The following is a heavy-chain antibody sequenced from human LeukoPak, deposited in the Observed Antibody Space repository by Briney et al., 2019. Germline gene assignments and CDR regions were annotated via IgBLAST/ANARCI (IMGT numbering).Heavy chain of an antibody. CDR2: INHSGST. CDR1: GVSFSGYY. J-gene: IGHJ5*02. D-gene: IGHD3-10*01. Sequence: SETLSLTCAVYGVSFSGYYWSWLRQPPGKGLEGLGEINHSGSTNYNPSLKSRVTISVDTSKNQFSLKLSSVTAADTAVYYCARPGAYYGSGSYSRSKNWFDPWGQGTLVTVSS. CDR3: ARPGAYYGSGSYSRSKNWFDP. V-gene: IGHV4-34*01.